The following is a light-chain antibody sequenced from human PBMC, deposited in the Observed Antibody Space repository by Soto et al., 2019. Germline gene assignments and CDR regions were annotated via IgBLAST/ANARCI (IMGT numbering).Light chain of an antibody. V-gene: IGLV2-14*03. CDR2: DVS. J-gene: IGLJ1*01. CDR3: SSYTSRSTLV. CDR1: SSDVGGYNY. Sequence: QSALTQPASVSGSPGQSITISCTGTSSDVGGYNYVSWYQHHPGKAPKLMIYDVSNRPSGVSNLFSGSKSGNTASLTISGLQAEDEADYYCSSYTSRSTLVFGTGTKVTVL.